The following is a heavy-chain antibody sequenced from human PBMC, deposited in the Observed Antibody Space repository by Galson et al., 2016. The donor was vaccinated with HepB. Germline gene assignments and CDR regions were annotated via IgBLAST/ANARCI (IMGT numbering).Heavy chain of an antibody. CDR3: ARVGIRDAFDV. Sequence: SLRLSCAVSGFTFSSYGMHWVRQAPGKGLEWVAVMSYDGSNKYYADSVKGRFTISRDNSKNTLYLQMNSLRAEDTAVYYCARVGIRDAFDVWGRGTMVTVSS. CDR2: MSYDGSNK. D-gene: IGHD7-27*01. J-gene: IGHJ3*01. CDR1: GFTFSSYG. V-gene: IGHV3-30*03.